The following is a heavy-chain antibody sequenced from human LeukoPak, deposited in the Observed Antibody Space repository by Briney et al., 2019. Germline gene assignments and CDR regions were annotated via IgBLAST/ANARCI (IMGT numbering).Heavy chain of an antibody. CDR1: GGSFRNSSSY. V-gene: IGHV4-39*07. J-gene: IGHJ4*02. D-gene: IGHD2-2*01. CDR2: IYYSGST. CDR3: AKGLGYCSSTSCYQADY. Sequence: NPSETLSLTCTVSGGSFRNSSSYWGWIRQPPGKGLEWIGSIYYSGSTYYNPSLKSRVTISLDTSKNQFSLKLTAVTDADKGVYYCAKGLGYCSSTSCYQADYWGQGTLVTVSS.